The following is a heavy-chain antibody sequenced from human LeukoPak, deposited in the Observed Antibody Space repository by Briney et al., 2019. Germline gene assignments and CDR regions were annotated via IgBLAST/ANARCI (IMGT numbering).Heavy chain of an antibody. V-gene: IGHV4-34*01. J-gene: IGHJ4*02. CDR1: GGSFSGYY. CDR2: INHSGST. D-gene: IGHD5-18*01. Sequence: PSETLSLTCAVYGGSFSGYYWSWIRQPPGKGLEWIGEINHSGSTNYNPSLKSRVTISVDTSKNQFSLKLSSVTAADTAVYYCASYTAGGGGLDYWGQGTLVTVSS. CDR3: ASYTAGGGGLDY.